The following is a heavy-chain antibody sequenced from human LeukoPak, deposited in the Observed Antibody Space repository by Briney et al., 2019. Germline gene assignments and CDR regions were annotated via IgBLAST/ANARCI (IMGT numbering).Heavy chain of an antibody. Sequence: SGTLSLTCTVSGGSFSSSSYYWGWIRQPPGKGLEWIGSIHYNGNTYYNPSLKSRVTISADTSKNQFSLKLTSVTAADTAVYYCGRLDGLILYYHYIDVWGKGTTVTVSS. J-gene: IGHJ6*03. V-gene: IGHV4-39*01. D-gene: IGHD2/OR15-2a*01. CDR3: GRLDGLILYYHYIDV. CDR2: IHYNGNT. CDR1: GGSFSSSSYY.